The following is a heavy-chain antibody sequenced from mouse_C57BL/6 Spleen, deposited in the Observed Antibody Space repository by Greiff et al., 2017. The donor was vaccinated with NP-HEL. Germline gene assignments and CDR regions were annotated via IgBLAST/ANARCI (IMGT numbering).Heavy chain of an antibody. CDR1: GYTFTSYW. CDR3: ARELTGTSGWYFDV. CDR2: IYPSDSET. Sequence: QVQLQQSGAELVRPGSSVKLSCKASGYTFTSYWMDWVKQRPGQGLEWIGNIYPSDSETHYNQKFKDKATLTVDKSSSTAYMQLSSLTSEDSAVYYCARELTGTSGWYFDVWGTGTTVTVSS. V-gene: IGHV1-61*01. J-gene: IGHJ1*03. D-gene: IGHD4-1*01.